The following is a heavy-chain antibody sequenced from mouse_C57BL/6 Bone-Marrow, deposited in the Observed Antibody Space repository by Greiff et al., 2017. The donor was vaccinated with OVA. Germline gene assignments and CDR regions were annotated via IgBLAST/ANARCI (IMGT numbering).Heavy chain of an antibody. CDR3: ARALFYYGSEGFAD. J-gene: IGHJ3*01. D-gene: IGHD1-1*01. V-gene: IGHV1-26*01. CDR2: INPNNGGT. CDR1: GYTFTDYY. Sequence: EVQLQQSGPELVKPGASVKISCKASGYTFTDYYMNWVKQSHGKSLEWIGDINPNNGGTSYNQKFKGKATLTVDQSSSTAYMELRSLTSEDSAVYYCARALFYYGSEGFADWGQGTLVTVSA.